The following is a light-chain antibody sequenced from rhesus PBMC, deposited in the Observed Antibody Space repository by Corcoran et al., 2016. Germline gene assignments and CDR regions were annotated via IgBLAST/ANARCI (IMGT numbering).Light chain of an antibody. CDR2: GAS. J-gene: IGKJ2*01. Sequence: QVILTQSPATLSLSPGERATLSCRASQSVSSYLAWYQPKPGQVPRLLIYGASSRATGIPDRFSGSGSGTDFTLTISSLEPEDVGVYHCYQHSSGYSFGQGTKVEIK. CDR3: YQHSSGYS. V-gene: IGKV3-10*01. CDR1: QSVSSY.